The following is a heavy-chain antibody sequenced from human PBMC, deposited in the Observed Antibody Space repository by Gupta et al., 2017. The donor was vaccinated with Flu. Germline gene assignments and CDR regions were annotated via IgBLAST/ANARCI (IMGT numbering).Heavy chain of an antibody. CDR2: IYYSGST. CDR3: ARGGDYYDSSGYSSLFDY. V-gene: IGHV4-59*01. D-gene: IGHD3-22*01. J-gene: IGHJ4*02. CDR1: GGSISSYY. Sequence: QVQLQESGPGLVKPSETLSLTCTVSGGSISSYYWSWILQPPGKGLEWIGYIYYSGSTNYNPSLKSRVTISVDTSKNQFSLKLSSVTAADTAVYYCARGGDYYDSSGYSSLFDYWGQGTLVTVSS.